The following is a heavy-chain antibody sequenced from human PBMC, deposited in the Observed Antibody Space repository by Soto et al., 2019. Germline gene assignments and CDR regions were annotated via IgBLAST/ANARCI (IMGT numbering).Heavy chain of an antibody. Sequence: QVQLQESGPGLVKPSQTLSLTCTVSGGSISSGGYYWSWIRQHPGKGLEWIGYIYYSGSTYYNTSLTSRVTISADTSKNQFSLKLSSVTAADTAVYYCARGVTMVRGVIHTPYFDYWGQGTLVTVSS. CDR3: ARGVTMVRGVIHTPYFDY. D-gene: IGHD3-10*01. CDR2: IYYSGST. CDR1: GGSISSGGYY. V-gene: IGHV4-31*03. J-gene: IGHJ4*02.